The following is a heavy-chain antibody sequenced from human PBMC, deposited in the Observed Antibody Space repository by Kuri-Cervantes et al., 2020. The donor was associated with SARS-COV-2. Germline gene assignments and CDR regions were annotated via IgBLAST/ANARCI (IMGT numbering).Heavy chain of an antibody. D-gene: IGHD3-22*01. CDR2: IWYDGSNK. V-gene: IGHV3-33*08. CDR1: GFTFSSYD. J-gene: IGHJ4*02. Sequence: GESLKISCAASGFTFSSYDMHWVRQATGKGLEWVAVIWYDGSNKYYADSVKGRFTISRDNSKNTLYLQMNSLRAEDTAVYYCARDLLHYDSSGYYYDPGWGQGTLVTVSS. CDR3: ARDLLHYDSSGYYYDPG.